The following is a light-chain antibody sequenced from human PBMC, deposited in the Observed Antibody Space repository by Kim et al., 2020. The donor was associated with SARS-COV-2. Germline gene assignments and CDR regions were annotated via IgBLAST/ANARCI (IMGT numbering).Light chain of an antibody. Sequence: ESPEERAPLAGMASQSFNSNLAWYQQKPGQAPRLLVYGASIRATGIPARFSGSGSGTEFTLTVSSLQSEDFAVYYCQQDNDWPRTFGQGTKLEI. J-gene: IGKJ2*01. CDR1: QSFNSN. CDR3: QQDNDWPRT. V-gene: IGKV3-15*01. CDR2: GAS.